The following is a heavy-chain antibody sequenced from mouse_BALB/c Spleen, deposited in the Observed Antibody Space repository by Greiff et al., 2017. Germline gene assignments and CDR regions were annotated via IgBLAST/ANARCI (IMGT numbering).Heavy chain of an antibody. CDR1: GFTFSSYA. Sequence: EVQLLESGGGLVKPGGSLKLSCAASGFTFSSYAMSWVRQTPEKGLEWVATISSGGSYTYYPDSVKGRFTISRDNAKNTLYLQMSSLRSEDTAMYYCARPYGNFFDYWGQGTTLTVSS. D-gene: IGHD2-10*02. CDR3: ARPYGNFFDY. CDR2: ISSGGSYT. V-gene: IGHV5-9-3*01. J-gene: IGHJ2*01.